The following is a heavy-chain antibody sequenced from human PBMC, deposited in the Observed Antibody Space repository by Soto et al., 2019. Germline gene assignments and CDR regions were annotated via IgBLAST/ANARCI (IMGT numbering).Heavy chain of an antibody. D-gene: IGHD2-15*01. CDR1: GFTLSGYG. V-gene: IGHV3-30*03. J-gene: IGHJ3*02. CDR3: ARESRDCNGDSCSTQNACDI. CDR2: ISFDGSNK. Sequence: QVQLVESGGGVVQPGRSLRLSRAASGFTLSGYGMHWVRQAPGKGLEWVAVISFDGSNKYYADSVKGRFTSSRDKSQKTLDVQRNSLRAEETAVYYCARESRDCNGDSCSTQNACDIWGQGTMVAVSS.